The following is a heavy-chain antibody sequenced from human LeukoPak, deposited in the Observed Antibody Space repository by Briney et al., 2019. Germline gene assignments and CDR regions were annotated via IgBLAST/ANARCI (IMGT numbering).Heavy chain of an antibody. Sequence: SVKVSCKASGGTFRNYAVTWVRQAPGQGLEWMGGTIPFLPTANYAQKFQGRVTITTDEPTSTAYMELNSLRSEDTAVYFCARDSGNIAARRLDYWGQGTLVTVSS. CDR2: TIPFLPTA. CDR1: GGTFRNYA. D-gene: IGHD6-6*01. J-gene: IGHJ4*02. V-gene: IGHV1-69*05. CDR3: ARDSGNIAARRLDY.